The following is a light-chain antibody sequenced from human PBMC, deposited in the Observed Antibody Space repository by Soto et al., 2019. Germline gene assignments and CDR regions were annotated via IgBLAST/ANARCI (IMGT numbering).Light chain of an antibody. CDR3: CSFAGSYV. V-gene: IGLV2-11*01. Sequence: QSALTQPRSVSGSPGQSVTISCTGTSSDVGGYKYVSWYQQHPDKAPKLMIYDVSKRPSGVPDRFSGSTSGNTASLTISGLQPEDEADYYCCSFAGSYVFGTGTKVTAL. J-gene: IGLJ1*01. CDR1: SSDVGGYKY. CDR2: DVS.